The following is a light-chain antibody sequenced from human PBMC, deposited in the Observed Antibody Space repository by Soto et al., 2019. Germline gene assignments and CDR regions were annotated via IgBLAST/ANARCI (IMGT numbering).Light chain of an antibody. CDR2: EVN. J-gene: IGLJ2*01. CDR3: SSFTSSSTVV. V-gene: IGLV2-18*02. CDR1: SSDVGSYNS. Sequence: QSVLTQPPSVSGSPGQSVTLSCTGSSSDVGSYNSVSWYQQPPGTAPKLMIYEVNNRPSGVPDRFSGYKSGNTASLTISGLQAEDEADYYCSSFTSSSTVVFGGGTKLTVL.